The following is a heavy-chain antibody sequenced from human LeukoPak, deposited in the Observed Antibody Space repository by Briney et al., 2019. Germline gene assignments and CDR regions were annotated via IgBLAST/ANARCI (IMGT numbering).Heavy chain of an antibody. CDR2: INPSGGST. CDR3: ARISRLYYYYGMDV. CDR1: GGTFSSYA. D-gene: IGHD2-2*01. Sequence: EASVKVSCKASGGTFSSYAISWVRQAPGQGLEWMGIINPSGGSTSYAQKFQGRVTMTRDTSTSTVYMELSSLRSEDTAVYYCARISRLYYYYGMDVWGQGTTVTVSS. J-gene: IGHJ6*02. V-gene: IGHV1-46*01.